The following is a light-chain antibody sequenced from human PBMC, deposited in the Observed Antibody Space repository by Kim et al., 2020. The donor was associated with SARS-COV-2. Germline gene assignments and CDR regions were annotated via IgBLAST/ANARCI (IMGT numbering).Light chain of an antibody. Sequence: DIQMTQPPSLSASIGDSVTITCRASQPIATYLNWYQHKPGTGPNLLIFGATSLQNGVPSRFSGSGSGTHFTLTISRLQTEDLATYYCQESYSPWYTFGQETKLEI. CDR2: GAT. J-gene: IGKJ2*01. V-gene: IGKV1-39*01. CDR3: QESYSPWYT. CDR1: QPIATY.